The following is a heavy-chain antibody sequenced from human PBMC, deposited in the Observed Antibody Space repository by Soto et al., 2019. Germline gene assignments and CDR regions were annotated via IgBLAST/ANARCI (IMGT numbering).Heavy chain of an antibody. D-gene: IGHD2-15*01. Sequence: GSLRLSCAASGFTFSNYWMTWVRRAPGKGLEWVANIKQDGSENSYVGSVKGRFTISRDNAKNSLYLQMNNLRAEDAAVYYCARERGSKSMDVWGQGTTVTVSS. V-gene: IGHV3-7*03. CDR2: IKQDGSEN. CDR3: ARERGSKSMDV. J-gene: IGHJ6*02. CDR1: GFTFSNYW.